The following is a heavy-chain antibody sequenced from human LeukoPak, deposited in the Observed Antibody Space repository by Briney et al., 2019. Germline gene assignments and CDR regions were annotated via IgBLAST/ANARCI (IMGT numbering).Heavy chain of an antibody. CDR3: ARGTGYYYGSGIDY. D-gene: IGHD3-10*01. CDR2: ISSSSSYI. CDR1: GFTFSSYS. Sequence: GGSLRLSCAASGFTFSSYSMTWVRQAPGKGLEWVSSISSSSSYIYYADSVKGRFTISRDNAKNSLYLQMNSLRAEDTAVYYCARGTGYYYGSGIDYWGQGTLVTVSS. J-gene: IGHJ4*02. V-gene: IGHV3-21*01.